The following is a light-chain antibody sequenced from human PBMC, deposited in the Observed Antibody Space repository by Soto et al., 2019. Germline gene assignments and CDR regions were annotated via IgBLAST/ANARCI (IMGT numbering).Light chain of an antibody. CDR2: DAS. Sequence: EIVLTQSPATLSLSPGERATLSCRASQSVSSYLAWYQQKPGQAPRLLIYDASNRATGIPARFSGSGSGTDFTVTISSLEPEDFAVYYCQQRSNWPRTFGGGTNVEIK. CDR1: QSVSSY. CDR3: QQRSNWPRT. J-gene: IGKJ4*01. V-gene: IGKV3-11*01.